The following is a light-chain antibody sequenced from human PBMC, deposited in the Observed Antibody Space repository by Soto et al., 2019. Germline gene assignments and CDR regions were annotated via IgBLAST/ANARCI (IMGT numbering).Light chain of an antibody. CDR1: SSDVGTYNY. Sequence: QSVLTQPASVSGSPGQSITISCTGTSSDVGTYNYVSWYQHRPGKAPKLMIYDVSYRPSKVSNRFSGSKSANTASLTISGLHSEDEADYYCSSYTTSNTQVFGGGTKLTVL. J-gene: IGLJ3*02. CDR2: DVS. V-gene: IGLV2-14*01. CDR3: SSYTTSNTQV.